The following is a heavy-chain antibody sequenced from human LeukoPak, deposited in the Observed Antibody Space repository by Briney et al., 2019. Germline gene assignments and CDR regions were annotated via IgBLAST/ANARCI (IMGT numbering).Heavy chain of an antibody. CDR3: ARFPGYDFWSGYYTYYFDY. J-gene: IGHJ4*02. Sequence: SETLSLTCAVYGGSFSGYYWSWIRQPPGKGLEWIGEINHSGSTNYNPSLKSRVTISVDTSKNQFSLKLSSVTAADTAVYYCARFPGYDFWSGYYTYYFDYWGREPWSPSPQ. V-gene: IGHV4-34*01. CDR1: GGSFSGYY. CDR2: INHSGST. D-gene: IGHD3-3*01.